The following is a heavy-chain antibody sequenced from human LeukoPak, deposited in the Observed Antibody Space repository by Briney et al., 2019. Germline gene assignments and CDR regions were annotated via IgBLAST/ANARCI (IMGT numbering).Heavy chain of an antibody. CDR1: VYTFSDNY. CDR2: IDPKNGAT. J-gene: IGHJ5*02. D-gene: IGHD2-21*02. Sequence: ASVNVSCKASVYTFSDNYIHWVRQAPGQGLEYMGWIDPKNGATRYAQKFQGRATVTRDTSISTAYMELRILRSDDTAVYYCARGSGDFNNWFDPWGHGTRVTVSS. CDR3: ARGSGDFNNWFDP. V-gene: IGHV1-2*02.